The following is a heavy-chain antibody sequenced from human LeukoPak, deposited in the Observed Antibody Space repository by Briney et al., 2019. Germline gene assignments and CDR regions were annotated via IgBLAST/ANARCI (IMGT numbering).Heavy chain of an antibody. J-gene: IGHJ4*02. CDR3: ASLPLRYFDLGNY. D-gene: IGHD3-9*01. CDR2: ISSSSSYI. CDR1: GFTFSSYS. V-gene: IGHV3-21*01. Sequence: GGSLRLSCAASGFTFSSYSMNWVRQAPGKGLEWVSSISSSSSYIYYADSVKGRFTISRDNAKNSLYLQMNSLRAEDTVVYYCASLPLRYFDLGNYWGQGTLVTVSS.